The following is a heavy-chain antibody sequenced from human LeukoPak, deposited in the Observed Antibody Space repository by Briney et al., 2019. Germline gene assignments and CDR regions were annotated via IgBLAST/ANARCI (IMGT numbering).Heavy chain of an antibody. CDR1: GGSISSSRYY. CDR3: ARESVYSGRYYAFDI. D-gene: IGHD1-26*01. V-gene: IGHV4-39*07. CDR2: IYHSGST. J-gene: IGHJ3*02. Sequence: SETLSLTCTVSGGSISSSRYYWGWIRQPPGKGLEWIGSIYHSGSTNYNPSLKGRVTISVDTSKNQFSLKLNSVTAADTAVYYCARESVYSGRYYAFDIWGQGTMVTVSS.